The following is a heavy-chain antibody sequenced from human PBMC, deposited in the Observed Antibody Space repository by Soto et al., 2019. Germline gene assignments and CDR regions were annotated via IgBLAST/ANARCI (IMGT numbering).Heavy chain of an antibody. CDR1: GGSFSGYY. CDR3: ARGGKGRSYGYYYYGMDV. J-gene: IGHJ6*02. CDR2: INHSGST. D-gene: IGHD5-18*01. Sequence: SETLSLTCAVYGGSFSGYYWSWIRQPPGKGLEWIGEINHSGSTNYNPSLKSRVTISVDTSKNQFSLKLSSVTAADTAVYYCARGGKGRSYGYYYYGMDVWGQGTTVTVSS. V-gene: IGHV4-34*01.